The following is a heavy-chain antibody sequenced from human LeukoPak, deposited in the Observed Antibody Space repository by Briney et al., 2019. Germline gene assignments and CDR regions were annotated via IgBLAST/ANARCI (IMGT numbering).Heavy chain of an antibody. J-gene: IGHJ4*02. Sequence: GESLKISCKGSGYSFTSYWIGWVRQMPGKGLEWMGIIYPGDSDTRYSPSFQGQVTISADKSISTAYLQWSSLKASDTAMYYCARDGTTVVTPEDYFDYWGQGTLDTVSS. V-gene: IGHV5-51*01. CDR3: ARDGTTVVTPEDYFDY. D-gene: IGHD4-23*01. CDR2: IYPGDSDT. CDR1: GYSFTSYW.